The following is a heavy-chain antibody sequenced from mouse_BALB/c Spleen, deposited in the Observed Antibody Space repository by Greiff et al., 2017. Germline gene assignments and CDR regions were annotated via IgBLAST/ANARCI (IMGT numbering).Heavy chain of an antibody. CDR1: GYTFTSYW. Sequence: VQVVESGAELAKPGASVKMSCKASGYTFTSYWMHWVKQRPGQGLEWIGYINPSTGYTEYNQKFKDKATLTADKSSSTAYMQLSSLTSEDSAVYYCARGYHGGFAYWGQGTLVTVSA. V-gene: IGHV1-7*01. J-gene: IGHJ3*01. CDR3: ARGYHGGFAY. CDR2: INPSTGYT. D-gene: IGHD2-2*01.